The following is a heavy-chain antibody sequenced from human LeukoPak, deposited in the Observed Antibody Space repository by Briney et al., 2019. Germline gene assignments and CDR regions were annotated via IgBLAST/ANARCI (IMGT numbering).Heavy chain of an antibody. Sequence: ASVKVSCKASGYTFTGYYMHWVRQAPGQGLEWMGWINPNSGGTNYAQKFQGRVTMTRNTSISTAYIELSRLRSDDTAVYYCARDPGMIVVAFDYWGQGTLVTVSS. J-gene: IGHJ4*02. CDR2: INPNSGGT. CDR3: ARDPGMIVVAFDY. D-gene: IGHD3-22*01. CDR1: GYTFTGYY. V-gene: IGHV1-2*02.